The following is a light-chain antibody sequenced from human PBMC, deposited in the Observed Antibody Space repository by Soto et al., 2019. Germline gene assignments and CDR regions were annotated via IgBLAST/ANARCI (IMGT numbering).Light chain of an antibody. J-gene: IGKJ1*01. CDR3: LQDRHYPLT. CDR2: AAS. CDR1: QGIRND. Sequence: AIQMTQSPSSLSASVGDRVTITCRASQGIRNDLGWYQQKPGKPPKLLIYAASSLHSGVPSRFSGSGSGTDFTLTISSLQPEDFATYYCLQDRHYPLTFGQGTKVEIK. V-gene: IGKV1-6*01.